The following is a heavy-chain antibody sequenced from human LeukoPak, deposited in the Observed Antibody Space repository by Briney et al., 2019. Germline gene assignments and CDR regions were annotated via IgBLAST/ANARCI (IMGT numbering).Heavy chain of an antibody. CDR3: ARLLGYSSGPLGFDP. D-gene: IGHD6-19*01. J-gene: IGHJ5*02. CDR2: TYGDGST. V-gene: IGHV3-66*01. Sequence: GGSLRLSCAASGFTVSGNYMTWVRQAPGKGLEWVSVTYGDGSTSYADSVKDRFTISRDISKNTFFLQMNNLRAEDTAVYYCARLLGYSSGPLGFDPWGQGTLVTVSS. CDR1: GFTVSGNY.